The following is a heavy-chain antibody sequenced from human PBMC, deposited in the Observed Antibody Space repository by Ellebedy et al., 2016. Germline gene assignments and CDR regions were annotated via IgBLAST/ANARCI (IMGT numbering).Heavy chain of an antibody. V-gene: IGHV3-7*03. CDR3: ARGPGFLTDY. Sequence: GGSLRLSCAASGFSFSSYWMNWVRQAPGKGLEWVANIKPDGSAKYYVDSVKGRFTISRDYAKNSLYLQMNSLRADDTAVYYCARGPGFLTDYWGQGILVIVSS. J-gene: IGHJ4*02. D-gene: IGHD1-1*01. CDR1: GFSFSSYW. CDR2: IKPDGSAK.